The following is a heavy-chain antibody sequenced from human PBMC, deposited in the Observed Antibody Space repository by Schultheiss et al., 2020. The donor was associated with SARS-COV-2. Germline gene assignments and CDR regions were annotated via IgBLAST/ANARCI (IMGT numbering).Heavy chain of an antibody. J-gene: IGHJ4*02. D-gene: IGHD5-18*01. CDR3: ARDSYDHFDY. Sequence: SETLSLTCTVSGGSVSRGSYYWSWIRQPPGKGLEWLGYIYFGGSTKYNPSLKCRVTISVDTSKGQFSLRLTSVTPADTAVYYCARDSYDHFDYWGQGTLVIVSS. CDR2: IYFGGST. V-gene: IGHV4-61*01. CDR1: GGSVSRGSYY.